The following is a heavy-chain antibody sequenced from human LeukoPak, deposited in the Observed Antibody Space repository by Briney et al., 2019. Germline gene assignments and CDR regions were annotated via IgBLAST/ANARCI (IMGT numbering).Heavy chain of an antibody. D-gene: IGHD2-15*01. CDR3: ATPHLLSDDTFDV. J-gene: IGHJ3*01. CDR1: GGTFSSYA. V-gene: IGHV1-69*04. CDR2: IIPILGIA. Sequence: ASVKVSCKASGGTFSSYAISWVRQAPGQGLEWMGRIIPILGIANYAQKFQGRVTITADKSTSTAYMELSSLRSEDTAVYYCATPHLLSDDTFDVWGRGTMITVSS.